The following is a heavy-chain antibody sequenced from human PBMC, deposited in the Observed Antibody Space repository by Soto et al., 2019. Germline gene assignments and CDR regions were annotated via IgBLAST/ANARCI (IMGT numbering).Heavy chain of an antibody. Sequence: SETLSLTCTVSGGSISPYYWSWIRQPPGKGLEWIGYVYYSGNTNYNPSLESRVTISVDTSRNRFSLNETSATAADTAVYYCARKGAAASYAHYYMDVWGRGTAVTVSS. CDR2: VYYSGNT. CDR1: GGSISPYY. J-gene: IGHJ6*03. CDR3: ARKGAAASYAHYYMDV. D-gene: IGHD6-13*01. V-gene: IGHV4-59*01.